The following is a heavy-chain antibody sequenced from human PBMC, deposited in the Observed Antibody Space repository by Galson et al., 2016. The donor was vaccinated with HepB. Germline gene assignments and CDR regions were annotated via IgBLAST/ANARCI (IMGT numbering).Heavy chain of an antibody. CDR2: ITWDDSNK. V-gene: IGHV3-43*01. J-gene: IGHJ6*04. D-gene: IGHD6-19*01. CDR1: GFTFDDYT. CDR3: ARDTASWAVTGKGRVPGYYGMDV. Sequence: SLRLPCAASGFTFDDYTIYWVRQTPEKGLEWVSLITWDDSNKYYADSVRGRFTISRDSSKDSLYLQMNSLRTEDTALYYCARDTASWAVTGKGRVPGYYGMDVWGKGTTVIVSS.